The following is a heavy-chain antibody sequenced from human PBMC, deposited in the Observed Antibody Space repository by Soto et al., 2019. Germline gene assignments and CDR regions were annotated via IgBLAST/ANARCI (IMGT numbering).Heavy chain of an antibody. J-gene: IGHJ4*02. CDR2: ISGSGGSS. D-gene: IGHD6-6*01. CDR1: GFTFSSYA. V-gene: IGHV3-23*01. CDR3: AKDRGRVAARIPDY. Sequence: EVQLLESGGGLVQPGGSLRLSCAASGFTFSSYAMSWVRQALGKGLEWVSAISGSGGSSYYADSVKGRFTISRDNSKNTLYLQMNSLRAEDTAVYYWAKDRGRVAARIPDYGGQGTLVTVSS.